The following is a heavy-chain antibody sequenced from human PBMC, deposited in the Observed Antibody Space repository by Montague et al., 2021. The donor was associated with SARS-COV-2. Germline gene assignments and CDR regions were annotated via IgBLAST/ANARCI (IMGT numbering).Heavy chain of an antibody. Sequence: PLRLSCAASGFTFSSYWMHWVRQAPGKGLVWVSRINSDGSSTSYADSVKGRFTISRDNAKNTLYLQMNSLRAEDTAVYYCCTLGGVIVATIDYYYYGMDVWGQGTTVTVSS. CDR3: CTLGGVIVATIDYYYYGMDV. J-gene: IGHJ6*02. D-gene: IGHD5-12*01. CDR2: INSDGSST. CDR1: GFTFSSYW. V-gene: IGHV3-74*01.